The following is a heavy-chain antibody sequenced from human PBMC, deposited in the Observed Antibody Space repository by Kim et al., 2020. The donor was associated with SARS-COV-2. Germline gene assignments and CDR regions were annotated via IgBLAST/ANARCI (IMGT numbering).Heavy chain of an antibody. CDR3: ARGAYCGGDCYPRGWDYYYGMDV. CDR1: GYTFTSYY. J-gene: IGHJ6*02. Sequence: ASVKVSCKASGYTFTSYYMHWVRQAPGQGLEWMGIINPSGGSTSYAQKFQGRVTMTRDTSTSTVYMELSSLRSEDTAVYYCARGAYCGGDCYPRGWDYYYGMDVWGQGTTVTVSS. V-gene: IGHV1-46*01. CDR2: INPSGGST. D-gene: IGHD2-21*02.